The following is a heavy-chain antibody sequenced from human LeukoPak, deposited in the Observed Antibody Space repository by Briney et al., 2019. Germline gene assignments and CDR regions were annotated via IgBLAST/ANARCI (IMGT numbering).Heavy chain of an antibody. V-gene: IGHV7-4-1*02. Sequence: ASVKVSCKASGYRFTTYALNWVRQAPGQGLEYIGWINTNNGNPTYVQGFTGRFVFSLDTSVSTAYLQINSLKAEDTAVYHCAREGGGWYSDGSGYSAFDYWGQGTLVTVSS. CDR1: GYRFTTYA. D-gene: IGHD3-22*01. CDR2: INTNNGNP. CDR3: AREGGGWYSDGSGYSAFDY. J-gene: IGHJ4*02.